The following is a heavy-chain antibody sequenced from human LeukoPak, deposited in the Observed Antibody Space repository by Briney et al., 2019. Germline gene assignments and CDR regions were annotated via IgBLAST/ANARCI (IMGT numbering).Heavy chain of an antibody. CDR1: GFTVSSKY. J-gene: IGHJ4*02. Sequence: GGSLRLSCAASGFTVSSKYMSWVRQAPGKGLEWVPVIYTGETTYYADSVKGRFTISRDNSKNTLYLQMDGLRVEDTAVHYCAKVGAVAAVENWGQGTLVTVSS. V-gene: IGHV3-66*01. CDR3: AKVGAVAAVEN. CDR2: IYTGETT. D-gene: IGHD6-19*01.